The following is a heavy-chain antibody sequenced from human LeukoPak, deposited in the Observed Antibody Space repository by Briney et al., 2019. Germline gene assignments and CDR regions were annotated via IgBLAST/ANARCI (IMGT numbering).Heavy chain of an antibody. V-gene: IGHV4-59*01. Sequence: SSETLSLTCSVSGGPISCYYWSWIRQPPAKGLEWIGYIYYSGSTNYNPSLKSRVTISVDTSKNQFSLKLSSVTAADTAVYYCARGGGGPQTFDYWGQGTLVTVSS. CDR3: ARGGGGPQTFDY. D-gene: IGHD2-15*01. J-gene: IGHJ4*02. CDR2: IYYSGST. CDR1: GGPISCYY.